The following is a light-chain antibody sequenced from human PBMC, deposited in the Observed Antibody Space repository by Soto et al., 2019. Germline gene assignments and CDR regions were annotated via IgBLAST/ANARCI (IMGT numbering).Light chain of an antibody. CDR3: QQYVTSTRT. CDR2: GSS. J-gene: IGKJ3*01. Sequence: EIVLTQSPGTLSLSPGERATLSCRASQSVSNNYLAWYQQKPGQAPRLVIYGSSNRASGIPDRFSGSGSGTDFTLTISRLEPEDFAVYYCQQYVTSTRTFGPGTKVDIK. CDR1: QSVSNNY. V-gene: IGKV3-20*01.